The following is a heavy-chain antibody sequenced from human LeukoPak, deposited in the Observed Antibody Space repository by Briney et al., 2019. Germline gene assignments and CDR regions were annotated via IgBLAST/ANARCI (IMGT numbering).Heavy chain of an antibody. CDR3: ARGYDFWSGYWSHSDY. CDR2: IRSYGGST. D-gene: IGHD3-3*01. J-gene: IGHJ4*01. Sequence: GGSLRLSCAASGFTFSSFAMHWVRQAPGKGLEYVSAIRSYGGSTYSANSVKGRFTISRDNSKNTLYLQMGSLRAEDMAVYYCARGYDFWSGYWSHSDYWGQGTLVTVSS. V-gene: IGHV3-64*01. CDR1: GFTFSSFA.